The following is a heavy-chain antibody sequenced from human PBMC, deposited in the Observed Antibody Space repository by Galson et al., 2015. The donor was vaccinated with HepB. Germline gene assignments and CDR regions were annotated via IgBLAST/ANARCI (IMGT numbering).Heavy chain of an antibody. CDR2: IIPIFGTA. V-gene: IGHV1-69*13. CDR3: ARDPGVGLPVY. CDR1: GYTLTELS. D-gene: IGHD1-26*01. J-gene: IGHJ4*02. Sequence: SVKVSCKVSGYTLTELSMHWVRQAPGQGLEWMGGIIPIFGTANYAQKFQGRVTIAADESTSTAYMELSSLRSEDTAVYYCARDPGVGLPVYWGQGTLVTVSS.